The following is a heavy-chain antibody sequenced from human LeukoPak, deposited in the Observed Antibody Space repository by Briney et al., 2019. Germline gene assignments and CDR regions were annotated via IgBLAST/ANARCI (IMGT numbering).Heavy chain of an antibody. CDR1: GFTFSSYA. CDR2: ISGSGGST. J-gene: IGHJ4*02. CDR3: AKERSDYYGSGSYRDY. V-gene: IGHV3-23*01. D-gene: IGHD3-10*01. Sequence: GGSLRLSCAAPGFTFSSYAMSWVRQAPGKGLEWVSAISGSGGSTYYADSVKGRFTISRDNSKNTLYLQMNSLRAEDTAVYYCAKERSDYYGSGSYRDYWGQGTLVTVSS.